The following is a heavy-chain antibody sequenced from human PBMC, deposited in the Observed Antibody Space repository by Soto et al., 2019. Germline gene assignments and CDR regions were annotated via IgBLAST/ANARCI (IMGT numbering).Heavy chain of an antibody. J-gene: IGHJ4*02. CDR3: ARDRRLAGTDY. D-gene: IGHD2-15*01. CDR1: GGSISSGDYY. CDR2: IYYSGST. V-gene: IGHV4-30-4*01. Sequence: SETLSLTCTVSGGSISSGDYYWSWTRQPPGKGLEWIGSIYYSGSTYYNPSLKSRVIISADTSENQFSLKLSSVTAADTAVYHCARDRRLAGTDYWGQGTLVTVSS.